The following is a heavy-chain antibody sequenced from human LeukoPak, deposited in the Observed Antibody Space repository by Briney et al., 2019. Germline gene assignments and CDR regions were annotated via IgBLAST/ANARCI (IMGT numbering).Heavy chain of an antibody. Sequence: SETLSLTCTVSGGSISSSHWSWIRQPPGKGLEWIGNIHTSGGTNYSPSLKSRVTISADTSRNQLSLKLSSVTAADTAVYYCARGTSTVVTPNYYYYYCMDVWGKGTTVTVSS. D-gene: IGHD4-23*01. CDR2: IHTSGGT. J-gene: IGHJ6*03. CDR3: ARGTSTVVTPNYYYYYCMDV. CDR1: GGSISSSH. V-gene: IGHV4-4*09.